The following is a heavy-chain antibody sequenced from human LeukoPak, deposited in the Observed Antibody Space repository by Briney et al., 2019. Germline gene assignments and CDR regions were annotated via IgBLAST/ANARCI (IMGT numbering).Heavy chain of an antibody. CDR1: GYTFTSYG. V-gene: IGHV1-18*01. D-gene: IGHD2-15*01. CDR3: ARDPDTALYGGGNY. Sequence: ASVKVSCKASGYTFTSYGISWVRQAAGQGLEWMGWISAYNGNTNYAQKLQGRVTMTTDTSTSTAYMELRSLRSDDTAVYYCARDPDTALYGGGNYWGQGTLVTVYS. CDR2: ISAYNGNT. J-gene: IGHJ4*02.